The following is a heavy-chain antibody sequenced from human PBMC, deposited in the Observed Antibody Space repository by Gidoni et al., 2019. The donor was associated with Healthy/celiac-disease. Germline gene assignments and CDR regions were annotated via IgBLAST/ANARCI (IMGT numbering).Heavy chain of an antibody. CDR1: GFTFSDYY. CDR3: ARETGWELLGGRNYFDY. J-gene: IGHJ4*02. V-gene: IGHV3-11*06. Sequence: CAASGFTFSDYYMSWIRQAPGKGLEWVSYISSSSSYTNYADSVKGRFTISRDNAKNSLYLQMNSRRAEDTAVYYCARETGWELLGGRNYFDYWGQGTLVTVSS. D-gene: IGHD1-26*01. CDR2: ISSSSSYT.